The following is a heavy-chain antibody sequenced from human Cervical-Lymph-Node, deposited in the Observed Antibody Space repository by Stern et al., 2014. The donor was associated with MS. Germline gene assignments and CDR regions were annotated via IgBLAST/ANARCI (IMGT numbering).Heavy chain of an antibody. V-gene: IGHV1-2*02. CDR3: TRGRGTLLYLH. J-gene: IGHJ4*02. CDR1: GYNFIDYY. CDR2: INPHTGYT. D-gene: IGHD2-15*01. Sequence: QVQLVQSGAALRKPGASVEVSCEASGYNFIDYYIHWVRQAPGQGLEWVGWINPHTGYTRYAQKFLGRVAMTRDTSINTAYLELNSLTSDDTAFYYCTRGRGTLLYLHWGQGTLITVSS.